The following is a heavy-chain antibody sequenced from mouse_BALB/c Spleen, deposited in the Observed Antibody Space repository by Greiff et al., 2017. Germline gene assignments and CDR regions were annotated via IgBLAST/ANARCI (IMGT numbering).Heavy chain of an antibody. CDR3: ARYGDYDYDYFDY. V-gene: IGHV3-8*02. CDR1: GDSITSGY. D-gene: IGHD2-4*01. Sequence: EVKVEESGPSLVKPSQTLSLTCSVTGDSITSGYWNWIRKFPGNKLEYMGYISYSGSTYYNPSLKSRISITRDTSKNQYYLQLNSVTTEDTATYYCARYGDYDYDYFDYWGQGTTLTVSS. J-gene: IGHJ2*01. CDR2: ISYSGST.